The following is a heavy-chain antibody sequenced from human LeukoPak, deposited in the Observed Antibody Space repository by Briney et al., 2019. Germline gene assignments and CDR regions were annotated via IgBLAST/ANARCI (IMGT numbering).Heavy chain of an antibody. CDR2: IYYNGST. V-gene: IGHV4-39*07. CDR1: GGAISSSRHS. J-gene: IGHJ4*02. CDR3: ATGKVFPTYDFWSGPIDY. D-gene: IGHD3-3*01. Sequence: SETLSLTCTVSGGAISSSRHSWTWIRQPPGKGLEWIGIIYYNGSTYYNPFLKSRVTISVDTSKNQFSLKLSSVTAADIAVYYCATGKVFPTYDFWSGPIDYWGQGTLVTVSS.